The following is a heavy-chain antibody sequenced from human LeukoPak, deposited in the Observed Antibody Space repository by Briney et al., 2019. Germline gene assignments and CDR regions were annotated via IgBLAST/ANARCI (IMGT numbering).Heavy chain of an antibody. CDR1: GGSFSGYY. J-gene: IGHJ4*02. D-gene: IGHD3-22*01. Sequence: SETLSLTCAVYGGSFSGYYWSWIRQPPGKGLEWIGEINHSGSTNYNPSLKSRVTISVDTSKNQFSLKLSSVTAADTAVYYCARVGSYYYDSSGYISYWGQGTLVTVSS. CDR3: ARVGSYYYDSSGYISY. V-gene: IGHV4-34*01. CDR2: INHSGST.